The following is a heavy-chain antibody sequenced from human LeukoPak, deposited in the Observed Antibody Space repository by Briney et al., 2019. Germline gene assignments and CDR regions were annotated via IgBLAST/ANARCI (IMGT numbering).Heavy chain of an antibody. CDR2: ISAYNGNT. J-gene: IGHJ3*02. CDR1: GYTFTSYG. D-gene: IGHD1-14*01. V-gene: IGHV1-18*01. CDR3: ALNRVAHDAFDI. Sequence: ASVKVSCKASGYTFTSYGISWVRQAPGQGLEWMGWISAYNGNTNYAQKLQGRVTMTTDTSTSTAYMELSSLRSEDTAVYYCALNRVAHDAFDIWGQGTMVTVSS.